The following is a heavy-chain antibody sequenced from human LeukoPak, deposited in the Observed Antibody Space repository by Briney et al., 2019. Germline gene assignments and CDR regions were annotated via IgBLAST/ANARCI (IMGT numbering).Heavy chain of an antibody. J-gene: IGHJ6*03. Sequence: GGSLRLSCEASGLAFRNFAMSWVRQAPGKGLEWVSGMTGSGESSYYADSVKGRFTISRDNAKNALYLQMNSLRADDTALYYCAKMKGQRLNDYCMDVWGKGTTVTVSS. CDR3: AKMKGQRLNDYCMDV. V-gene: IGHV3-23*01. CDR2: MTGSGESS. CDR1: GLAFRNFA.